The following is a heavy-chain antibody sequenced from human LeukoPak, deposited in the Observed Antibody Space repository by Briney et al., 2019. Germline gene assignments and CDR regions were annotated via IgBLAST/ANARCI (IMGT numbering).Heavy chain of an antibody. V-gene: IGHV4-39*01. Sequence: NTSETLSLTCTVSGGSISSSSYYWGWIRQPPGKGLEWIGSIYYSGSTYYNPSLKSRVTISVDTSKNQFSLKLSSVTAADTAVYYCARHTVVPAAPDHFDYWGQGTLVTVSS. CDR3: ARHTVVPAAPDHFDY. CDR1: GGSISSSSYY. D-gene: IGHD2-2*01. CDR2: IYYSGST. J-gene: IGHJ4*02.